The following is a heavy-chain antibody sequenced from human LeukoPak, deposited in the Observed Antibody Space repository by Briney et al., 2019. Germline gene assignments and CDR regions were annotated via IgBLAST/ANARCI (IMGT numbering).Heavy chain of an antibody. D-gene: IGHD2-21*02. V-gene: IGHV1-18*01. CDR1: GYTFTSYG. CDR2: ISAYNGNT. CDR3: ARGCGGDCVGSSFDY. J-gene: IGHJ4*02. Sequence: GASVKVSCKASGYTFTSYGISWVRQAPGQGLEWMGWISAYNGNTNYAQKLQGRVTMTTDTSTSTAYMELRSLRSEDTAVYYCARGCGGDCVGSSFDYWGQGTLVTVSS.